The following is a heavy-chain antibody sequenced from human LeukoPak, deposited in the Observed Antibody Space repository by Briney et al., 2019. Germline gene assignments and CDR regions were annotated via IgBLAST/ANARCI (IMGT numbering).Heavy chain of an antibody. J-gene: IGHJ4*02. Sequence: GGSLRLSCAASGFTFSSYAMSWVRQAPGKGLEWVSTIGESGAKTFYGDSVKGRFTISRDNSKNTLYLQMNSLRAEDTAVYYCATEVPAAIHGDYWGQGTLVTVSS. CDR2: IGESGAKT. CDR1: GFTFSSYA. D-gene: IGHD2-2*02. CDR3: ATEVPAAIHGDY. V-gene: IGHV3-23*01.